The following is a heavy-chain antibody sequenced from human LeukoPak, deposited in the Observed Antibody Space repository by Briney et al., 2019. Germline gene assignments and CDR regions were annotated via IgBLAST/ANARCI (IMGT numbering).Heavy chain of an antibody. Sequence: PGGSLRLSCAASGFTFSSYAMHWVRQAPGKGLEWVAVIGYDGSNKYYVDSVRGRFTISRDNPEKTLYLQMNSLRAEDTAVYYCARGGSWLEYSNFGGFDFWGRGTLVTVSS. CDR3: ARGGSWLEYSNFGGFDF. D-gene: IGHD6-6*01. CDR2: IGYDGSNK. V-gene: IGHV3-30*04. CDR1: GFTFSSYA. J-gene: IGHJ2*01.